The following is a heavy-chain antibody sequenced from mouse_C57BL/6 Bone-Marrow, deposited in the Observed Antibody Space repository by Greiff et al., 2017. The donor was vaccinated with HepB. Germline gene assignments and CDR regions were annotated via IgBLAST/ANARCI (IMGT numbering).Heavy chain of an antibody. Sequence: EVHLVESGGGLVQPGGSLKLSCAASGFTFSDYGMAWVRQAPRKGPEWVAFISNLAYSIYYADTVTGRFTISRENAKNTLYLEISSLRSEDTAMYYCARKGDYYGSSYWYFDVWGTGTTVTVSS. CDR1: GFTFSDYG. CDR3: ARKGDYYGSSYWYFDV. J-gene: IGHJ1*03. CDR2: ISNLAYSI. D-gene: IGHD1-1*01. V-gene: IGHV5-15*01.